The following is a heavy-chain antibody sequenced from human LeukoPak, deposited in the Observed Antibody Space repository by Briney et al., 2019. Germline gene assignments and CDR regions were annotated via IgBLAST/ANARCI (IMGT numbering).Heavy chain of an antibody. V-gene: IGHV3-48*02. CDR2: ISSSSSAI. Sequence: GGSLRLSCVGSGFTSIAYALNWVRQAPGKGLEWVSYISSSSSAIFYADSVKGRFTVSRDNAKNSLYLQMNSLRDEDTAVYYCARELGSTWDFDYWGQGTLVTVSS. J-gene: IGHJ4*02. CDR3: ARELGSTWDFDY. D-gene: IGHD1-26*01. CDR1: GFTSIAYA.